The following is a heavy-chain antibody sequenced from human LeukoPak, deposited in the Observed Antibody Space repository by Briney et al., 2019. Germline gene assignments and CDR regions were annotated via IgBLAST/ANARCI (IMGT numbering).Heavy chain of an antibody. CDR1: GYTFTIYD. V-gene: IGHV1-8*01. J-gene: IGHJ3*02. Sequence: ASVKVSCKASGYTFTIYDINWVRHATGQGLEWRGWMNPKSGNTGYAQKFQGRVTMTRNTYISTAYMELSSMRCEDTAVYYCASTAEGNAFDIWGQGTMVTVSS. D-gene: IGHD1-14*01. CDR2: MNPKSGNT. CDR3: ASTAEGNAFDI.